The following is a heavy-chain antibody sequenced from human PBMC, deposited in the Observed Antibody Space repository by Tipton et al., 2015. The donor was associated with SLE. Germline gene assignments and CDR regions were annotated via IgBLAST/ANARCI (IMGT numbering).Heavy chain of an antibody. D-gene: IGHD3-9*01. CDR1: GFTVSSNY. Sequence: SLRLSCAASGFTVSSNYMSWVRQAPGKGLEWVAVISYDGSNKYYADSLKGRLTISRDNSKNTLYLQMNSLRAEDTAVYYCAKGSRGYFDWLGAFDIWGQGTMVTVSS. CDR2: ISYDGSNK. J-gene: IGHJ3*02. CDR3: AKGSRGYFDWLGAFDI. V-gene: IGHV3-30*18.